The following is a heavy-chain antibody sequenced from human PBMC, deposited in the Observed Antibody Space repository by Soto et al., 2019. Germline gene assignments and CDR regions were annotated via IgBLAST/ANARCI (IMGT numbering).Heavy chain of an antibody. CDR1: GFTFSSYA. J-gene: IGHJ4*02. V-gene: IGHV3-23*01. CDR2: ISGSGGST. CDR3: AKDQRQWLVPYYFDY. D-gene: IGHD6-19*01. Sequence: GGSLRLSCAASGFTFSSYAMSWVRQAPGKGLEWVSAISGSGGSTYYADSVKGRFTISRDNSKNTLYLQMNSLRAEDTAVYYCAKDQRQWLVPYYFDYWGQGTLVTVSS.